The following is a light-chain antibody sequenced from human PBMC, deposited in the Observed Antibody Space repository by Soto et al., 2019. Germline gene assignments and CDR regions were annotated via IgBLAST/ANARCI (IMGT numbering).Light chain of an antibody. J-gene: IGKJ5*01. CDR2: TAS. CDR3: QQYRSSPIT. CDR1: QTVSSSY. V-gene: IGKV3-20*01. Sequence: IVLTQSPGTLSLSPGERATLSSRASQTVSSSYLAWYQQKPGQAPRLLIYTASSRATGIPDRFSGSGSGTDFSLTISRLEPEDFAVYYCQQYRSSPITFGQGTRLEI.